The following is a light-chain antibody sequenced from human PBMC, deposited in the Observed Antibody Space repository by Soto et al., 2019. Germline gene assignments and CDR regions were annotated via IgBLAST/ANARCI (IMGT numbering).Light chain of an antibody. J-gene: IGLJ2*01. Sequence: QSVLTQPPSVSGSPGQSVTISCTGTSSDVGGYNYVSWYQQHPGKAPKLMISDVSNRPSGVSNRFSGSKSGNTASLTISGVQAEDEADYYCSSYTGSSTHVVFGGGTKLTVL. CDR1: SSDVGGYNY. CDR2: DVS. V-gene: IGLV2-14*03. CDR3: SSYTGSSTHVV.